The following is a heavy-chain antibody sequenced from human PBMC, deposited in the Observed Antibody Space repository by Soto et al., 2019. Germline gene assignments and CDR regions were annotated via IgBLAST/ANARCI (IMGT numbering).Heavy chain of an antibody. CDR3: ARSSGSYYYYYYGMDV. CDR1: GFTVGSNY. Sequence: GGSLRLSCAASGFTVGSNYMSWVRQAPGKGLEWVSVIYSGGSTYYADSVKGRFTISRDNSKNTLYLQMNSLRAEDTAVYYCARSSGSYYYYYYGMDVWGQGTTVTVSS. D-gene: IGHD1-26*01. J-gene: IGHJ6*02. CDR2: IYSGGST. V-gene: IGHV3-53*01.